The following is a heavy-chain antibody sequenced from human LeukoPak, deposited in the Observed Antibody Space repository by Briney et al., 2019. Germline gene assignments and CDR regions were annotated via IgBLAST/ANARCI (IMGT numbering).Heavy chain of an antibody. D-gene: IGHD6-13*01. CDR3: ARDTWYSSSSSAFDI. CDR2: INPNSGGT. CDR1: GYTCTGYY. V-gene: IGHV1-2*02. J-gene: IGHJ3*02. Sequence: GASVKVSCKASGYTCTGYYMHWVRQAPGQGLEWMEWINPNSGGTNYAQKFQGRVTMTRDTSISTAYMELSRLRSDDTAVYYCARDTWYSSSSSAFDIWGQGTMVTVSS.